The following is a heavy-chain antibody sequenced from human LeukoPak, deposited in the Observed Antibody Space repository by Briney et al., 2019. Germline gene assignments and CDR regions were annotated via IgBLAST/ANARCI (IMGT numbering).Heavy chain of an antibody. CDR3: VKDPRDTYGTNWFVS. J-gene: IGHJ5*01. CDR1: GFSFGNYA. D-gene: IGHD2-21*01. CDR2: ISGTGGAT. Sequence: GGSLRLSCLASGFSFGNYAMSWVRPAPGKGLQWVSQISGTGGATWYAGFARDRFTISRDNSKKTLYLQMSGLRVEDTAMYYCVKDPRDTYGTNWFVSWGQGTLLIVSS. V-gene: IGHV3-23*01.